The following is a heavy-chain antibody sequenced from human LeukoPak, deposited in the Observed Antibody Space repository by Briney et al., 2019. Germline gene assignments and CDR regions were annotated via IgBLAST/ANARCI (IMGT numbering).Heavy chain of an antibody. CDR3: ARMTGPYYDFWRANWFDP. D-gene: IGHD3-3*01. J-gene: IGHJ5*02. V-gene: IGHV4-31*03. Sequence: SQTLSLTCTVSGGSISSGGYSWSWIRQHPGKGLEWIGYIYYSGSTYYNPSLKSRVTISVDTSKNQFSLKLSSVTAADTAVYYCARMTGPYYDFWRANWFDPWGQGTLVTVSS. CDR2: IYYSGST. CDR1: GGSISSGGYS.